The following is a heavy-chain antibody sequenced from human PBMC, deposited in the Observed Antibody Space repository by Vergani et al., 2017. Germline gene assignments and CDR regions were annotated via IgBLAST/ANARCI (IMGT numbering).Heavy chain of an antibody. CDR3: ARDLRDSGYDDLDY. Sequence: QVQLVQSGAEVKKPGSSVKVSCKASGGTFSSYTISWVRQAPGQGLEWMGRIIPILGIANYAQKFQGRVTITADKSTSTAYMELSSLRSEDTAVYYCARDLRDSGYDDLDYWGQGTLVTVSS. J-gene: IGHJ4*02. CDR2: IIPILGIA. D-gene: IGHD5-12*01. V-gene: IGHV1-69*08. CDR1: GGTFSSYT.